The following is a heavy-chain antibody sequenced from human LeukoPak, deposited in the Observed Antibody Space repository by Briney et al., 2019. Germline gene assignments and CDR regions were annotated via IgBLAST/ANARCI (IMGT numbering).Heavy chain of an antibody. J-gene: IGHJ4*02. D-gene: IGHD4-11*01. CDR1: GVSISSGSNY. Sequence: SETLSLTCSVSGVSISSGSNYWGWIRQPPGKTLEWIGSIYSRGNTYYNPSLKSRVIILIDTAKNHFSLNLSSVTAADTAVYYCASESPTVTWYYFDYWGQGTLVTVSS. CDR3: ASESPTVTWYYFDY. V-gene: IGHV4-39*07. CDR2: IYSRGNT.